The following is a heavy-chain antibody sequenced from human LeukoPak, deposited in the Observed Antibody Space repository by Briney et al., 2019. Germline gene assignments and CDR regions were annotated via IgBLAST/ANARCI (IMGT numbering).Heavy chain of an antibody. Sequence: SETLSLTCTVSGYSISSGYYWGWIRQPPGKGLEWIGSIYHSGSTYYNPSLKSRVTISVDTSKNQFSLNLSSVTAADTAVYYCASGYCGGACQLGGVDMWGQGTMVTVSS. J-gene: IGHJ3*02. CDR2: IYHSGST. CDR3: ASGYCGGACQLGGVDM. CDR1: GYSISSGYY. V-gene: IGHV4-38-2*02. D-gene: IGHD2-21*02.